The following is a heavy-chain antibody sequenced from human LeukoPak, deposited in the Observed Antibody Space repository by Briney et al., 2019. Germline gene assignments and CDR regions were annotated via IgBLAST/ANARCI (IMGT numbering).Heavy chain of an antibody. CDR3: ASAPVTLPPLAFDI. D-gene: IGHD2-21*02. V-gene: IGHV4-30-4*01. CDR1: GASISSVDYY. Sequence: PSETLSLTCPVSGASISSVDYYWSWIRQPPGKGLEWIGYIYYSGSTYYNPSLKSRATLSVDTSKNQFSLKLSSVTAADTAVYYCASAPVTLPPLAFDIWGQGTMVTVSS. J-gene: IGHJ3*02. CDR2: IYYSGST.